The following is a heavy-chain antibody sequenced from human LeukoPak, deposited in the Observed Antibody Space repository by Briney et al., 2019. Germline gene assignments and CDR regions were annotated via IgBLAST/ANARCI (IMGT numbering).Heavy chain of an antibody. CDR1: GGFISIYY. CDR2: IYYSGST. V-gene: IGHV4-59*01. J-gene: IGHJ5*02. CDR3: ARGHWLDP. Sequence: SETLSLTCTVSGGFISIYYWSWIRQPPGKGLEWIGYIYYSGSTNYNPSLKSRVTISVDTSKNQFSLKLSSVTAADTAVYYCARGHWLDPWGQGTLVTVSS.